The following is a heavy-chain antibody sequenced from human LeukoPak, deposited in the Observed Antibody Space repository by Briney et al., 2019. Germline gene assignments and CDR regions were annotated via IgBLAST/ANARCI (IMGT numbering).Heavy chain of an antibody. D-gene: IGHD6-13*01. Sequence: SVKVSCKASGGTFSSYAISWVRQAPGQGLEWMGGIIPIFGTANYAQKFQGRVTITADKSTSTAYMELSSLRSEDTAVYYCAREPHRRYSSLLGWFDPWGQGTLVTVSS. CDR3: AREPHRRYSSLLGWFDP. CDR2: IIPIFGTA. J-gene: IGHJ5*02. CDR1: GGTFSSYA. V-gene: IGHV1-69*06.